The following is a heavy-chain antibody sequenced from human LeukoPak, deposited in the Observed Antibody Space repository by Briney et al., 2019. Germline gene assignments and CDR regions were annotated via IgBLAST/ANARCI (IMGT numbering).Heavy chain of an antibody. CDR1: GFTFSSYG. D-gene: IGHD3-3*01. CDR3: ARGGRYYDFWSGYYAITFDP. V-gene: IGHV3-33*01. CDR2: IWYDGSNK. Sequence: GGSLRLSCAASGFTFSSYGMHWVRQAPGKGLEWVAVIWYDGSNKYYADSVKGRFTISRDNSKNTLYLQMNSLRAEDTAVYYCARGGRYYDFWSGYYAITFDPWGQGTLVTVSS. J-gene: IGHJ5*02.